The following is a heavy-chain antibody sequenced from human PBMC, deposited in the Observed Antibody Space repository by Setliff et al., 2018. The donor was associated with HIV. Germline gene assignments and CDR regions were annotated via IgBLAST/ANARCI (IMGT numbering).Heavy chain of an antibody. D-gene: IGHD2-15*01. CDR1: GGSISSFT. CDR3: ARGPPRLRPIPLRYFQY. CDR2: IYTSGST. Sequence: SDTLSLTCTVAGGSISSFTWSWIRQPAGKGLEWIGRIYTSGSTNYNPPFESRVTISVDTSKNQVSLIMSSVTAADTAVYYCARGPPRLRPIPLRYFQYWGQGTLVTVSS. J-gene: IGHJ1*01. V-gene: IGHV4-4*07.